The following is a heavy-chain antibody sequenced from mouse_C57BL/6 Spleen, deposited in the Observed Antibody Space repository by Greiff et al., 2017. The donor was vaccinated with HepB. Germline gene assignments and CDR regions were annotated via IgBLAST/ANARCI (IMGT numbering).Heavy chain of an antibody. D-gene: IGHD1-1*01. CDR3: ARSGFITTVVAKYFDV. V-gene: IGHV1-82*01. J-gene: IGHJ1*03. CDR2: VYPGDGDT. Sequence: VKLMESGPELVKPGASVKISCKASGYAFSSSWMNWVKQRPGKGLEWMGRVYPGDGDTNYNGKFKGKATLTADKSSSTAYMQLSSLTSEDSAVYFCARSGFITTVVAKYFDVWGTGTTVTVSS. CDR1: GYAFSSSW.